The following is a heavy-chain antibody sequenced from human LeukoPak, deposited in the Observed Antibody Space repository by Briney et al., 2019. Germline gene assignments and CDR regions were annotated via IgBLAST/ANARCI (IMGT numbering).Heavy chain of an antibody. Sequence: GGSLRLSCAASGFTFSSYWMSWVRQAPGKGLEWVANIKQDGSEKYYVDSVKGRFTISRDNAKNTLYLQMNSLRVEDTAVYYCTRGYNYRIDYWGQGTQVSVSS. CDR2: IKQDGSEK. V-gene: IGHV3-7*04. CDR1: GFTFSSYW. CDR3: TRGYNYRIDY. J-gene: IGHJ4*02. D-gene: IGHD5-24*01.